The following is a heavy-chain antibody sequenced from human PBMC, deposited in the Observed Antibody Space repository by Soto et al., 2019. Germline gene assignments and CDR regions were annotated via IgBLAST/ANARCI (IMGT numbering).Heavy chain of an antibody. V-gene: IGHV4-30-4*01. CDR1: GGSISSGNYY. D-gene: IGHD1-7*01. CDR2: MSYSGRT. Sequence: QVQLQESGPGLVKPSQTLSLTCTVSGGSISSGNYYWSWIRYLPGKGLDWIGFMSYSGRTSYDASLRSRVTISVDTSKSQFFLNLSLVTAADTAVYYCATMGTPATSIYHFDNFRQGTLVTVSS. CDR3: ATMGTPATSIYHFDN. J-gene: IGHJ4*02.